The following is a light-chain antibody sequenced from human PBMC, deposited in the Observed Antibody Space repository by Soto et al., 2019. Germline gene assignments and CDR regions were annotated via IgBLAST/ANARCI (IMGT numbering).Light chain of an antibody. CDR3: SSYRSGSTRVI. Sequence: QSVLTQPASVSGSPGQSITISCTGTSSDVGGYNYVSWYQQHPGKVPKVMIYDVGKRPSGVSNRFSGSKSGNTASLTISGLQVEDEADYYCSSYRSGSTRVIFGGGTKLTVL. CDR2: DVG. J-gene: IGLJ2*01. V-gene: IGLV2-14*03. CDR1: SSDVGGYNY.